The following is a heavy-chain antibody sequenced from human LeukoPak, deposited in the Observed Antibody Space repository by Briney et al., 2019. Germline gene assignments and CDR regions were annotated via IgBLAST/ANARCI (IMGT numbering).Heavy chain of an antibody. CDR1: GFTFSSYG. Sequence: PGRSLRLSCAASGFTFSSYGMHWVRQAPGKGLEWVAVISYDGSNKYYADSVKGRFTISRDNSKNTLYLQMNSLRAEDTAVYYCAKTHEDYYGSGRLNFDYWGQGTLVTVSS. CDR3: AKTHEDYYGSGRLNFDY. CDR2: ISYDGSNK. V-gene: IGHV3-30*18. D-gene: IGHD3-10*01. J-gene: IGHJ4*02.